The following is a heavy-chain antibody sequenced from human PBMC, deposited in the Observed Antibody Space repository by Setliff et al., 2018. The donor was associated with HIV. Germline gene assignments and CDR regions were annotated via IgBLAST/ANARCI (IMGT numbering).Heavy chain of an antibody. J-gene: IGHJ5*02. CDR1: GGSIRSDSYY. Sequence: SETLSLTCTVSGGSIRSDSYYWVWIRQPPGKGLEWIGSIYYNGNTYYNPSLKSRLTISVDTSKNQFSLNLSSVTAADAAFYFCARRGILAPYYYDRSQSASYDHWGQGTLVTVSS. D-gene: IGHD3-22*01. V-gene: IGHV4-39*01. CDR2: IYYNGNT. CDR3: ARRGILAPYYYDRSQSASYDH.